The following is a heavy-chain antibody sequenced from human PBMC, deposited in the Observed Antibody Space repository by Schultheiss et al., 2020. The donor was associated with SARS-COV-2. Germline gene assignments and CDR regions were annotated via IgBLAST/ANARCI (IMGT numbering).Heavy chain of an antibody. CDR1: GFTFSSYD. D-gene: IGHD4-23*01. Sequence: GGSLRLSCAASGFTFSSYDMHWVRQATGKGLEWVSAIGTAGDTYYPGSVKGRFTISRDNSKNTLYLQMNSLRDEDTAVYYCAKETPVVTPPSFDYWGQGTLVTVSS. J-gene: IGHJ4*02. CDR3: AKETPVVTPPSFDY. V-gene: IGHV3-13*01. CDR2: IGTAGDT.